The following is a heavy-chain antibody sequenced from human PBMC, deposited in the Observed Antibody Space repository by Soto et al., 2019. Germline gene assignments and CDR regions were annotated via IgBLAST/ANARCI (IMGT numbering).Heavy chain of an antibody. CDR1: GYTFTSYD. Sequence: GASVKVSCKASGYTFTSYDINWVRQATGQGLEWMGWMNPNSGNTGYAQKFQGRVTMTRNTSISTAYMEPSSLRPEDTAVYYCALKPYSSSGPWFDPWGQGTLVTVSS. D-gene: IGHD6-13*01. CDR3: ALKPYSSSGPWFDP. J-gene: IGHJ5*02. CDR2: MNPNSGNT. V-gene: IGHV1-8*01.